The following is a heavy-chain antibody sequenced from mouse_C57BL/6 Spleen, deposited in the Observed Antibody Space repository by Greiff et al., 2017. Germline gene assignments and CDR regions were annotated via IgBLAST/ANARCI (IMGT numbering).Heavy chain of an antibody. Sequence: EVKLVESGGGLVKPGGSLKLSCAASGFTFSDYGMHWVRQAPEKGLEWVAYISSGSSTIYYADTVKGRFTISRDNAKNTLFLQMSSLRSEDKAMYYCARDWDVAWFAYGGQGTLVTVSA. V-gene: IGHV5-17*01. CDR1: GFTFSDYG. D-gene: IGHD4-1*01. J-gene: IGHJ3*01. CDR3: ARDWDVAWFAY. CDR2: ISSGSSTI.